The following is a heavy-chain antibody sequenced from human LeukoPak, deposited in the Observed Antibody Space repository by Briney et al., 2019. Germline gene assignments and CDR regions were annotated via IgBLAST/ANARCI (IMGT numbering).Heavy chain of an antibody. Sequence: SETLSLTCTVSGYSISSGYYWGWIRQPPGKGLEWIGSIYHSGSTYYNPSLKSRVTISVDTSKNQFTLNLNSVTAADTAVYYCARATNPGFGKYYFDYWGQGTLVTVSS. J-gene: IGHJ4*02. CDR1: GYSISSGYY. V-gene: IGHV4-38-2*02. D-gene: IGHD3-10*01. CDR3: ARATNPGFGKYYFDY. CDR2: IYHSGST.